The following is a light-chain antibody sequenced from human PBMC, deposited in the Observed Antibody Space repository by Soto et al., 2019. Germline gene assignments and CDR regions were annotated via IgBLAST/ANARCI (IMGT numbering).Light chain of an antibody. J-gene: IGKJ4*01. V-gene: IGKV3-20*01. CDR2: GAS. Sequence: EIVLTQFPGTLSLSPGERATLSCRASQSVGSNYLAWYQQRPGQPPNLLIFGASHRAPDIPDRFSGSGSGTDFTLTISRLEPEDFAVYYCQQYGSSLLTFGGGTKVEIK. CDR1: QSVGSNY. CDR3: QQYGSSLLT.